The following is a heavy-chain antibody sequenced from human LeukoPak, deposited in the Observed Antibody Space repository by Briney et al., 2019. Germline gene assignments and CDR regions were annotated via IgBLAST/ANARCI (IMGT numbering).Heavy chain of an antibody. D-gene: IGHD2-2*01. J-gene: IGHJ4*02. Sequence: PGGSLRLSCAASGFTVSSNYLSWVRQAPGKGLEWVSVIYDGDSTYYPDSVKGRFTISRDNSKSTLFLQMTSLRAEDTAVYYCAKSHCSSTSCYLDYWGQGTLVTVSS. CDR3: AKSHCSSTSCYLDY. CDR2: IYDGDST. V-gene: IGHV3-66*01. CDR1: GFTVSSNY.